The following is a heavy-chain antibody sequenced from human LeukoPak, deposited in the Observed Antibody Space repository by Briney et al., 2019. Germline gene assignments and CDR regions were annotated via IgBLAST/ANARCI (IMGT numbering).Heavy chain of an antibody. CDR3: ARVQGSGSNHFDY. D-gene: IGHD3-10*01. J-gene: IGHJ4*02. Sequence: ASVKVSCKASGYTFTGYYMHWVRQAPGQGLEWMGWINPNSGGTNYAQKFQGRVTMTRDTSISTAYMELSRLRSDDTAVYYCARVQGSGSNHFDYWGQGTLVTVSS. CDR2: INPNSGGT. CDR1: GYTFTGYY. V-gene: IGHV1-2*02.